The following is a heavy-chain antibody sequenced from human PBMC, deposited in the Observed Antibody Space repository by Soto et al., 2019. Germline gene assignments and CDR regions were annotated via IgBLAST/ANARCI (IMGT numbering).Heavy chain of an antibody. CDR1: GGTFSSYA. J-gene: IGHJ6*02. V-gene: IGHV1-69*06. CDR2: IIPIFGTA. D-gene: IGHD2-21*02. Sequence: ASVKVSCKASGGTFSSYAISWVRQAPGQGLEWMGGIIPIFGTANYAQKFQGRVTITADKSTSTAYMELSSLRSEDTAVYYCARASYCGGDCQFTLYYYYRMDVWGQGTTVTVSS. CDR3: ARASYCGGDCQFTLYYYYRMDV.